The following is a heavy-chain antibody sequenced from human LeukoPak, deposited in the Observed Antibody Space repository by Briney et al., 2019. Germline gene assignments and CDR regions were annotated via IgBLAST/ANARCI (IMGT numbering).Heavy chain of an antibody. Sequence: SETLSLTCTVSGGSISSYYWSWIRQPAGKGLEWIGRIYTSGSTNYNPSLKSRVTISVDTSKNQFSLKLSSVTAADTAVYYCAAAIDYGDYVADAFDIWGQGTMVTVSS. CDR2: IYTSGST. J-gene: IGHJ3*02. CDR1: GGSISSYY. CDR3: AAAIDYGDYVADAFDI. V-gene: IGHV4-4*07. D-gene: IGHD4-17*01.